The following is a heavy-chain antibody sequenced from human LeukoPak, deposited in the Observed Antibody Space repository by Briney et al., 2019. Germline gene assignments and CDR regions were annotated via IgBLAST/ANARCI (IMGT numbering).Heavy chain of an antibody. CDR3: ARVEVRGVIKS. CDR1: GGSISSGGYY. D-gene: IGHD3-10*01. CDR2: IYYSGST. J-gene: IGHJ4*02. Sequence: PSETLSLTCTVSGGSISSGGYYWSWIRQPPGKGLEWIGYIYYSGSTYYNPSLKSRVTISVDTSKNQFSLKLSSVTAADTAVYYCARVEVRGVIKSWGQGTLVTVSS. V-gene: IGHV4-31*03.